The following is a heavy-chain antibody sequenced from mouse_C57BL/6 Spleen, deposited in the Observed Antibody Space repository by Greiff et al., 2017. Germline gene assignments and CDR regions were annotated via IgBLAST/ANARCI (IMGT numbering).Heavy chain of an antibody. Sequence: VQLQQPGAELVKPGASVKLSCKASGYTFTSYWMHWVKQRPGRGLEWIGRLDPNGGGTKYNEKFKSKATLTVDKPSSTAYMQLSSLTSEDSAVYYYARTREGGRFPYYLDYWGQGTTLTVSS. CDR2: LDPNGGGT. CDR1: GYTFTSYW. J-gene: IGHJ2*01. D-gene: IGHD1-2*01. CDR3: ARTREGGRFPYYLDY. V-gene: IGHV1-72*01.